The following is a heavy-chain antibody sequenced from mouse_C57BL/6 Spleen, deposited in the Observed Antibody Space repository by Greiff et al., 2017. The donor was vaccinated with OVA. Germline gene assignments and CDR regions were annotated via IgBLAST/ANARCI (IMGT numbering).Heavy chain of an antibody. J-gene: IGHJ4*01. D-gene: IGHD2-2*01. V-gene: IGHV1-61*01. CDR2: IYPSDSET. CDR1: GYTFTSYW. Sequence: VQLQQSGAELVRPGSSVKLSCKASGYTFTSYWMDWVKQRPGQGLEWIGNIYPSDSETHYNQKFKDKATLTVDKSSSTAYMQLSSLTSEDSAVYYCARRSMVTTRYYAMDYWGQGTSVTVSS. CDR3: ARRSMVTTRYYAMDY.